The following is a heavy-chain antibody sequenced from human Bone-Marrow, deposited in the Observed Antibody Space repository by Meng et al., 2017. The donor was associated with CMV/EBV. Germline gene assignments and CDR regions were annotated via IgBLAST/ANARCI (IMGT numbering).Heavy chain of an antibody. J-gene: IGHJ4*02. CDR3: VSRDSYYPD. V-gene: IGHV3-7*01. CDR1: GFRFGDYA. CDR2: IKQDGSEK. Sequence: GESLKFSCVGTGFRFGDYALSWVRQAPGKGLEWVANIKQDGSEKYYVDSVKGRFTISRDNPKNTLYLQMNYLRAEDTAVYYCVSRDSYYPDWGQGTLVTVSS. D-gene: IGHD1-26*01.